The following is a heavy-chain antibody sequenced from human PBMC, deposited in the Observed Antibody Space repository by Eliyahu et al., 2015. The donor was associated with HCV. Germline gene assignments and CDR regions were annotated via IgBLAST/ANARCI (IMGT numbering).Heavy chain of an antibody. CDR3: APGHYSSA. J-gene: IGHJ5*02. Sequence: EVXVVESGGGLVQPGGSLRLSCAAPXGAWXGWVRQAPGKGLEWVAXIKPDETETFYVDPVKGRFTIWRDNPKNSLYLQMNSLRAEDTAVYFCAPGHYSSAWGQGTLVTVSS. V-gene: IGHV3-7*01. CDR1: XGAW. D-gene: IGHD6-19*01. CDR2: IKPDETET.